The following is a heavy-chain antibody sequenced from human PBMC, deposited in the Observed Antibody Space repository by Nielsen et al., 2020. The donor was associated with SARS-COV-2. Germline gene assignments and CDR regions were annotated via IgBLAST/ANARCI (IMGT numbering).Heavy chain of an antibody. Sequence: GESLKISCAASGFTFSSYGMHWVRQAPGKGLEWVAVISYDGSNKYYADSVKGRFTISRDNSKNTLYLQMNSLRAEDTAVYYCAKDRVDWLDAFDIWGQGTMVTASS. V-gene: IGHV3-30*18. J-gene: IGHJ3*02. CDR2: ISYDGSNK. CDR1: GFTFSSYG. CDR3: AKDRVDWLDAFDI. D-gene: IGHD3-9*01.